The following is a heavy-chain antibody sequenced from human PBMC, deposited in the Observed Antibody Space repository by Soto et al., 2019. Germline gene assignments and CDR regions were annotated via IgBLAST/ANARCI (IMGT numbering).Heavy chain of an antibody. D-gene: IGHD3-16*02. CDR1: GVCFSSDG. V-gene: IGHV3-33*01. CDR3: ARGPRYYDYVGGSYRDYHCCMVV. J-gene: IGHJ6*02. CDR2: LWYDGSNK. Sequence: QSGGSLRLSCAASGVCFSSDGMHWVRQAPGKGLEWVAVLWYDGSNKYYADSVKGRFTISRDNSKNTLYLQMNSLRAEDTAVYYCARGPRYYDYVGGSYRDYHCCMVVSGPGTAVTV.